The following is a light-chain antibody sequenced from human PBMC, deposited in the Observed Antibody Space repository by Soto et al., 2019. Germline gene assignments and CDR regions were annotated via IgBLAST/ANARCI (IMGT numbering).Light chain of an antibody. CDR1: QSLRSS. V-gene: IGKV3-15*01. CDR2: GAS. J-gene: IGKJ1*01. Sequence: VMTQSPATLSVSPGERATLSCRASQSLRSSLAWYQQKPGQAPRLLIYGASTRATGIPARFSGSGSGTEFTLTISSLQSEDFAVYFCQQYNIWPQTFGQGTNVEIK. CDR3: QQYNIWPQT.